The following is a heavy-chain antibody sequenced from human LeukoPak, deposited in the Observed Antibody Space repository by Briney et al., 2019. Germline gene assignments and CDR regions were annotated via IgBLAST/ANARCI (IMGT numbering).Heavy chain of an antibody. D-gene: IGHD3-10*01. CDR1: GYTLTELS. Sequence: ASVKVSCKVSGYTLTELSMHWVRQAPGKGLEWMGGFDPEDGETIYAQKFQGRVTMTEDTSADTAYMELSSLRSEDTAVYYCARAGLNYYGSGSRPYVMDVWGQGTTVTVSS. CDR3: ARAGLNYYGSGSRPYVMDV. J-gene: IGHJ6*02. CDR2: FDPEDGET. V-gene: IGHV1-24*01.